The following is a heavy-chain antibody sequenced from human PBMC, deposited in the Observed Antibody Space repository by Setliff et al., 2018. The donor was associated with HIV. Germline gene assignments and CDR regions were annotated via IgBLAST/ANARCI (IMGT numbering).Heavy chain of an antibody. CDR3: ARDASDTYTYDDDDLDV. V-gene: IGHV3-74*01. J-gene: IGHJ3*01. CDR2: VNSEGFKT. Sequence: GGSLRLSCVASGFNIRNYWIHWVRQLPGKELVWVSRVNSEGFKTNYADSVRGRFTISRDNGKNTLFLQMNSLRADDTGVYFCARDASDTYTYDDDDLDVWGQGTVVTVSS. CDR1: GFNIRNYW. D-gene: IGHD2-2*02.